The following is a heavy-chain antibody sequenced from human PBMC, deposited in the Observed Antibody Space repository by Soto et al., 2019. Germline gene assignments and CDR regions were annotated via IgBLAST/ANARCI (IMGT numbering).Heavy chain of an antibody. J-gene: IGHJ4*02. Sequence: QVQLQQSGPGLVKPSETLSLTCAVSGDSVSSSSYYWNWIRQPPGKGLEWIGYIYNSVSTNYNPSLNSRISMSVATSKNQFSLKWNSVTAADTAVYYCASSGYWGQGTLVTVSS. D-gene: IGHD3-10*01. CDR3: ASSGY. V-gene: IGHV4-61*01. CDR2: IYNSVST. CDR1: GDSVSSSSYY.